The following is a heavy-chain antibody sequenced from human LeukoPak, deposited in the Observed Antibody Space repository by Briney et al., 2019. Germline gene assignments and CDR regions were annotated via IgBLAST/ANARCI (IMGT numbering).Heavy chain of an antibody. CDR2: ISYDGSNK. J-gene: IGHJ3*02. Sequence: GGSPRLSCAASGFTFSSYAMHWVRQAPGKGLEWVAVISYDGSNKYYADSVKGRFTISRDNSKNTLYLQMNSLRAEDTAVYYCARERANDAFDIWGQGTMVTVSS. CDR3: ARERANDAFDI. V-gene: IGHV3-30-3*01. CDR1: GFTFSSYA.